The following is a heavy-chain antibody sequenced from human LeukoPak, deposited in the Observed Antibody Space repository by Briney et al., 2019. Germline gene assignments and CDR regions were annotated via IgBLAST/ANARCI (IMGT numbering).Heavy chain of an antibody. Sequence: SQTLSLTCTVSGGSISSGGYYWSWIRQHPGKGLEWIGYIYYSGSTYYNPSLKSRVTISVDTSKNQFSLKLSSVTAADTAVYYCAMGDYCGGNCYGLSAFDIWGQGTMVTVSS. CDR2: IYYSGST. CDR1: GGSISSGGYY. J-gene: IGHJ3*02. V-gene: IGHV4-31*03. CDR3: AMGDYCGGNCYGLSAFDI. D-gene: IGHD2-21*02.